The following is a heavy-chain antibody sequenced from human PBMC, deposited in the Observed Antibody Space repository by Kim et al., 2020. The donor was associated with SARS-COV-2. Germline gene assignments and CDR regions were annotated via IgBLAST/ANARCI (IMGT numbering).Heavy chain of an antibody. CDR3: ARGPLLTGYLVHDWFDP. V-gene: IGHV1-3*01. D-gene: IGHD3-9*01. J-gene: IGHJ5*02. CDR1: GYTFTSYA. Sequence: ASVKVSCKASGYTFTSYAMHWVRQAPGQRLEWMGWINAGNGNTKYSQKFQGRVTITRDTSASTAYMELSSLRSEDTAVYYCARGPLLTGYLVHDWFDPWGQGTLVTVSS. CDR2: INAGNGNT.